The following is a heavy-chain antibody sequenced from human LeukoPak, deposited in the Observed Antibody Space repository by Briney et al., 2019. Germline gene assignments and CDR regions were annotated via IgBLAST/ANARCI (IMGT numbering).Heavy chain of an antibody. CDR3: ARHRGYSSRGGRGSRDWFDP. J-gene: IGHJ5*02. CDR2: INHSGST. V-gene: IGHV4-34*01. D-gene: IGHD6-19*01. CDR1: GGSFSGYY. Sequence: SETLSLTCAVYGGSFSGYYWSWIRQPPGKGLEWIGEINHSGSTNYNPSLKSRVTISVDTSKNQFSLKLSSVTAADTAVYYCARHRGYSSRGGRGSRDWFDPWGQGTLVTVSS.